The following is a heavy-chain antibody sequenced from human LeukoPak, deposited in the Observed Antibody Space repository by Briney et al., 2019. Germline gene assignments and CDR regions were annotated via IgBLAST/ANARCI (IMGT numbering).Heavy chain of an antibody. V-gene: IGHV4-59*08. CDR1: GDSISSYY. Sequence: SETLSLTCTVSGDSISSYYWSWIRQPPGKGLEWIGYIYYSGSTTYNPSLKSRVTISVDTSKNQFSLKLSSVTAADTAVYYCARVPRPYSSSPTYFDYWGQGTLVTVSS. D-gene: IGHD6-6*01. J-gene: IGHJ4*02. CDR2: IYYSGST. CDR3: ARVPRPYSSSPTYFDY.